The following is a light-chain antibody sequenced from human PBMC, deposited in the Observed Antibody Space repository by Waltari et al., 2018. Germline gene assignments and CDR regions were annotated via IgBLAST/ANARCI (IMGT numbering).Light chain of an antibody. CDR2: DAS. V-gene: IGKV3-11*01. J-gene: IGKJ2*01. CDR3: QQRGNWPSGYT. CDR1: QSVSTY. Sequence: EIVLTQSPATLSLSPGETATLSCRASQSVSTYLTWYQQKPGQAPRRRIYDASRRATGIPARFSGSGSGTDFTLTISSLEPEDFAVYYCQQRGNWPSGYTFGQGTKLEIK.